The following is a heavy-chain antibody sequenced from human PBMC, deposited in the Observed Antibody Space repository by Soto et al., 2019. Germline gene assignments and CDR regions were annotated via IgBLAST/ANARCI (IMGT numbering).Heavy chain of an antibody. D-gene: IGHD6-13*01. CDR3: TTGGSIAAAGYGMDV. Sequence: GGSLRLSCAASGFSFSNAWINWVRQAPGKGLEWVGRIKSKTDGGTTDYAAPVKGRFAISRDDSKNTLYLQMNSLKTEDTAVYYCTTGGSIAAAGYGMDVWGQGTTVTVSS. V-gene: IGHV3-15*07. CDR2: IKSKTDGGTT. CDR1: GFSFSNAW. J-gene: IGHJ6*02.